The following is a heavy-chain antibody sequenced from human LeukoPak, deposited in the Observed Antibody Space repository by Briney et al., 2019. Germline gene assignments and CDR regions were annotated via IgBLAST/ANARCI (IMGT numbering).Heavy chain of an antibody. CDR2: ICTDGYT. CDR3: ARVSPDYGGYFDS. Sequence: GGSLRLSCAASGFTFSNYDMHWVRQATGKGLEWVSAICTDGYTYYTGSVKGRFTISRQNAKNSLYLQMSSLRAGDTAVYYCARVSPDYGGYFDSWGQGTLVTVSS. V-gene: IGHV3-13*01. D-gene: IGHD4-23*01. J-gene: IGHJ4*02. CDR1: GFTFSNYD.